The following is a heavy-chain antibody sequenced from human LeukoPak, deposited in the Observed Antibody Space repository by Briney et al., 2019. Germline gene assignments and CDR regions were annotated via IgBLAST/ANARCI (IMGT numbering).Heavy chain of an antibody. CDR2: IYYSGST. D-gene: IGHD3/OR15-3a*01. V-gene: IGHV4-59*12. CDR3: ARVGTGYSYFDY. Sequence: PSETLSLTCTVSGGSISSYYWSWVRQPPGKGLEWIGYIYYSGSTNYNPSLKSRVTISVDRSKNQFSLKLSSVTAADTAVYYCARVGTGYSYFDYWGQGTLVTVSS. J-gene: IGHJ4*02. CDR1: GGSISSYY.